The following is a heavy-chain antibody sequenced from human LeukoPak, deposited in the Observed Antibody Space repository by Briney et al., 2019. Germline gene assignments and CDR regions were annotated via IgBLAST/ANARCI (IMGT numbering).Heavy chain of an antibody. Sequence: GGSLRLSCATSGFTFNSYAMNWVRQAPGKGLEWVSGISGSGGSTYYADSVKGRFTISRDNSKNTLYLQMNSLRAEDTAVYYCARPRLPYCSGGSCYGFDYWGQGALVTVSS. CDR3: ARPRLPYCSGGSCYGFDY. D-gene: IGHD2-15*01. V-gene: IGHV3-23*01. CDR2: ISGSGGST. CDR1: GFTFNSYA. J-gene: IGHJ4*02.